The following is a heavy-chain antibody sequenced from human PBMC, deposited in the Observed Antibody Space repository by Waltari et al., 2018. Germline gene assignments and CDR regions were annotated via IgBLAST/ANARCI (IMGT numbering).Heavy chain of an antibody. CDR3: ATALDYCTAGICAH. D-gene: IGHD4-4*01. J-gene: IGHJ4*02. CDR2: VGFDGSYR. V-gene: IGHV3-30*02. CDR1: GFILKHYD. Sequence: QVRLVESGEGVVQRGGSLRLSCAASGFILKHYDMHWVRKAPGAGLCWVASVGFDGSYRAYAAPVRGRFTGSRDNSETRLYLQMDNLRPDYTAVYFCATALDYCTAGICAHLGQGAQVTVSS.